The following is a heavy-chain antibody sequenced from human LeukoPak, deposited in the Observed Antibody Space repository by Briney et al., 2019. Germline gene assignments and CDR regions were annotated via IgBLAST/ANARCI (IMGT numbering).Heavy chain of an antibody. J-gene: IGHJ3*02. CDR3: AILELTQDQDGDAFDI. D-gene: IGHD4-23*01. CDR1: GFTFSSYG. CDR2: ISYDGSNK. Sequence: PGGSPRLSCAASGFTFSSYGMHWVRQAPGKGLEWVAVISYDGSNKYYADSVKGRSTITRDNSKNTLYLQMNSLRAEDTAVYYCAILELTQDQDGDAFDIWGQGTMVTVSS. V-gene: IGHV3-30*03.